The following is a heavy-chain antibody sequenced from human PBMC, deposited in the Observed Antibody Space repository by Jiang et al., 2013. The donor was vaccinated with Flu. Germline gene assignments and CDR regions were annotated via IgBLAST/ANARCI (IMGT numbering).Heavy chain of an antibody. CDR3: ARKLRGEDYFYYGMDV. Sequence: GAEVKKPGSSVKVSCKASGGTFSSYVINWVRQAPGQGLEWMGGVIPIFGTANYAQKFQGRVTITADESTSTAYMELSSLKSEDTAVYYCARKLRGEDYFYYGMDVWGQGTTVTVSS. CDR1: GGTFSSYV. J-gene: IGHJ6*02. V-gene: IGHV1-69*01. D-gene: IGHD3-16*01. CDR2: VIPIFGTA.